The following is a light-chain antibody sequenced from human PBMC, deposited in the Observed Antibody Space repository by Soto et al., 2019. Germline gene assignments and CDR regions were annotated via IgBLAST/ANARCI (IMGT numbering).Light chain of an antibody. V-gene: IGKV1-9*01. CDR1: QGISSY. CDR2: AAS. CDR3: QQLNTYPLT. Sequence: DIRLTQSPSFLSASLGDRVTITCRASQGISSYLAWYQQKPGKAPKLLIYAASTLQSGVPSRFSGSGSGTEFTLTLSSLQPEDFATYYCQQLNTYPLTFGPGTKVDIK. J-gene: IGKJ3*01.